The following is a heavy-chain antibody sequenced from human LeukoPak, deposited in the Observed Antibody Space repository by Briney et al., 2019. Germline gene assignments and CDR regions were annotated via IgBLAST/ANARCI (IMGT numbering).Heavy chain of an antibody. V-gene: IGHV4-39*02. Sequence: SETLSLTCTVSGGSISSSSYYWGRIRQPPGKGLEWIGSIYYSGYTYYNPSLQSRITMSVDTSKTQFSLNLSSVTAADTAVYYCARDSSSWGFDYWGQGTLVTVSS. J-gene: IGHJ4*02. CDR3: ARDSSSWGFDY. CDR1: GGSISSSSYY. D-gene: IGHD6-13*01. CDR2: IYYSGYT.